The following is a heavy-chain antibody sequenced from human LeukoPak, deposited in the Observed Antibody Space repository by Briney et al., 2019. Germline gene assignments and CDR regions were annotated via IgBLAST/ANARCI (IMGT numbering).Heavy chain of an antibody. CDR2: ISGSGGST. CDR1: GFTFSSYA. J-gene: IGHJ4*02. V-gene: IGHV3-23*01. D-gene: IGHD1-1*01. Sequence: GGSLRLPCAASGFTFSSYAMSWVRQAPGKGLEWVSAISGSGGSTYYADSVKGRFTISRDNSKNTLYLQMNSLRAEDTAVYYCAKDPRYRYSWNEDYWGQGTLVTVSS. CDR3: AKDPRYRYSWNEDY.